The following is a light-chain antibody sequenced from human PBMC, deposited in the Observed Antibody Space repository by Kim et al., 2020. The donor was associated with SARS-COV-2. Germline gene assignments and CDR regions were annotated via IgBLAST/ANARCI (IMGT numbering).Light chain of an antibody. V-gene: IGLV2-8*01. J-gene: IGLJ2*01. CDR1: SSDVGGYNY. Sequence: PGHSVTISCTGTSSDVGGYNYVSWYQQHPGKAPKLMIYEVSKRPSGVPDRFSGSKSGNTASLTDSGLQAEDEADYYCSSYAGSTVVFGGGTQLTVL. CDR2: EVS. CDR3: SSYAGSTVV.